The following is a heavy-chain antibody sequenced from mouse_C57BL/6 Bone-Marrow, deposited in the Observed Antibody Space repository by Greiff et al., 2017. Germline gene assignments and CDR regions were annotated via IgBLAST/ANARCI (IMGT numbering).Heavy chain of an antibody. CDR2: IYWDDDK. J-gene: IGHJ4*01. Sequence: QVTLKVSGPGILQSSQTLSLTCSFSGFSLSTSGMGVSWLRHPPGKGLDWLAHIYWDDDKRYNPSLKSRLTISKETSRNQVFLKSTSVDTADTATYYGARRAADSNCEREMDYWGQGTSVTVSS. CDR3: ARRAADSNCEREMDY. D-gene: IGHD2-5*01. CDR1: GFSLSTSGMG. V-gene: IGHV8-12*01.